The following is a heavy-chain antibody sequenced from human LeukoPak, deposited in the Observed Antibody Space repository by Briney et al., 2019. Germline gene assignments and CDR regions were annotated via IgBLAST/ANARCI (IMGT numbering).Heavy chain of an antibody. J-gene: IGHJ4*02. D-gene: IGHD3-10*01. CDR1: GGTFLSYG. V-gene: IGHV1-69*13. CDR3: AGNSASSYGNQPS. CDR2: IIPIFGTA. Sequence: GASVKVSCKASGGTFLSYGVTWVRQAPGQGLEWMGGIIPIFGTANYAQKFQGRVTITADESTSTANMELSSLRSEDTAVYYCAGNSASSYGNQPSWGQGTLVTVSS.